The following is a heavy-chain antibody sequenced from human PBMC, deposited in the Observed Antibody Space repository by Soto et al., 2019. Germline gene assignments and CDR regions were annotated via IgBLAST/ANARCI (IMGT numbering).Heavy chain of an antibody. CDR3: ARGHYRQTYKWFDP. D-gene: IGHD3-10*01. CDR2: ISAYNGNT. V-gene: IGHV1-18*04. CDR1: GYTFISYG. Sequence: ASVKVSCKAPGYTFISYGISWVRQAPGQGLEWMGWISAYNGNTNYAQKLQGRVTMTTDTSTSTAYMELRNLRSDDTAVYYCARGHYRQTYKWFDPWGQRTLVTVCS. J-gene: IGHJ5*02.